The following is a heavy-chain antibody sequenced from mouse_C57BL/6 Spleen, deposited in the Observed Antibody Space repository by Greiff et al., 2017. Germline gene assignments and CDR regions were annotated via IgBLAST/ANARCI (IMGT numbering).Heavy chain of an antibody. CDR2: IYPGSGST. CDR3: ARSDGFPYAMDY. CDR1: GYTFTSYW. D-gene: IGHD2-3*01. V-gene: IGHV1-55*01. J-gene: IGHJ4*01. Sequence: QVQLQQPGAELVKPGASVKMSCKASGYTFTSYWITWVKQRPGQGPEWIGDIYPGSGSTNYNEKFKSKATLTVDTSSSTAYMQLSSLTSEDAAVYYCARSDGFPYAMDYWGQGTSVTVSS.